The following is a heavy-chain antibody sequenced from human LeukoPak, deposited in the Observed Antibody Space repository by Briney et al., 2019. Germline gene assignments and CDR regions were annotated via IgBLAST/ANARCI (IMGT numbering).Heavy chain of an antibody. D-gene: IGHD1-26*01. V-gene: IGHV4-4*07. CDR1: GGSISSYY. CDR3: ASSGSYSNDAFDI. J-gene: IGHJ3*02. CDR2: IYTSGST. Sequence: PSETLSLTCTVSGGSISSYYWSWIRQPAGKGLEWIGRIYTSGSTNYNPSLKSRVTISVDTSKNQFSLKLSSVTAADTAVYYCASSGSYSNDAFDIWGQGTMVTVSS.